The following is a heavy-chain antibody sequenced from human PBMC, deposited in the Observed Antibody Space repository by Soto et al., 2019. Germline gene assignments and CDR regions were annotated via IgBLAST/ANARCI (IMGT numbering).Heavy chain of an antibody. CDR2: ISGSGGST. CDR3: AKYYYDSSGYGY. J-gene: IGHJ4*02. CDR1: GFTFSSYP. D-gene: IGHD3-22*01. Sequence: XGSLRLSCAASGFTFSSYPMSWVRQAPGKGLEWVSAISGSGGSTYYADSVKGRFTISRDNSKNTLYLQMNSLRVDDTAVYYCAKYYYDSSGYGYWGQGTMVTVSS. V-gene: IGHV3-23*01.